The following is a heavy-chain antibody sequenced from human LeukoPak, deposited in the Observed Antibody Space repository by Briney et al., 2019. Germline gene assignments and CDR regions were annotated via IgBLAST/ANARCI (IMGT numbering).Heavy chain of an antibody. CDR1: GFTFSAYS. V-gene: IGHV3-48*01. Sequence: GGSLRLSCAASGFTFSAYSMNWVRQAPGKGLEWVSYIGTSSSNIYYADSVKGRFTISRDNAKNSLYLQMSSLRAEDTAVYYCARGRSGYYQDYWGQGTLVIVSS. CDR2: IGTSSSNI. D-gene: IGHD3-22*01. CDR3: ARGRSGYYQDY. J-gene: IGHJ4*02.